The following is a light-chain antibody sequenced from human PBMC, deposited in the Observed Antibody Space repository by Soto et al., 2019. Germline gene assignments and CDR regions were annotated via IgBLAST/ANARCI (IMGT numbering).Light chain of an antibody. Sequence: IVMTQSPATLSVSPGERATLSCRASQSVSSNLAWYQQKPGQAPRLLIYGASTRATGIPARFSGSGSGTEFTLTISSLQSKDFAVYSCQQYNNWPGTFGQGTKV. CDR1: QSVSSN. V-gene: IGKV3-15*01. CDR3: QQYNNWPGT. CDR2: GAS. J-gene: IGKJ1*01.